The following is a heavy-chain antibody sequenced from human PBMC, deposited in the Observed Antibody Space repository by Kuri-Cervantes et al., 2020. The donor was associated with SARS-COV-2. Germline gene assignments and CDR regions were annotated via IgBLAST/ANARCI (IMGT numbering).Heavy chain of an antibody. CDR3: ARERNSGWSMFFDY. CDR2: INPDGSYT. CDR1: GFTFSGHW. D-gene: IGHD6-19*01. J-gene: IGHJ4*02. Sequence: GGSLRLSCAASGFTFSGHWIHWVRQAPGKGLVWVSRINPDGSYTNNADSVKGRFTLSRDNAKNMLFLQMNSLRAEDTAVYYCARERNSGWSMFFDYWGQGTLVPVPS. V-gene: IGHV3-74*01.